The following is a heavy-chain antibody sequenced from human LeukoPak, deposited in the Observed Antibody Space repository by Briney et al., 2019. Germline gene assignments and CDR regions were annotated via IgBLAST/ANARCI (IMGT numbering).Heavy chain of an antibody. CDR2: IYYSGST. V-gene: IGHV4-59*01. J-gene: IGHJ4*02. Sequence: SETLSLTCTVSGGSISTYYWSWIRQPPGKGLEWIGYIYYSGSTNYNPSLKSRVTISVDPSKNQFSLKLSSVTAADPAVYYCARGATSLSYFDSRGQGTLVTVSS. CDR1: GGSISTYY. D-gene: IGHD1-26*01. CDR3: ARGATSLSYFDS.